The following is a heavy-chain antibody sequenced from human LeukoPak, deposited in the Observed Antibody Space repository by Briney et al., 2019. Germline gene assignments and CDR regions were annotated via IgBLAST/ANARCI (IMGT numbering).Heavy chain of an antibody. D-gene: IGHD2-2*01. CDR2: INPNSGGT. CDR3: ATLRIVVPAATSYFDY. J-gene: IGHJ4*02. Sequence: ASVKVSCKASGYTFTGYYMHWVRQAPGQGLEWMGWINPNSGGTNYAQKFQGRVTMTRDTSISTAYMELSRLRSDDTAVYYCATLRIVVPAATSYFDYWGQGTLVTVSS. V-gene: IGHV1-2*02. CDR1: GYTFTGYY.